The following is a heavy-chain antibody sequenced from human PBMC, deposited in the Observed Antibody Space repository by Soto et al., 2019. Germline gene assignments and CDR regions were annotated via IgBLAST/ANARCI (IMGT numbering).Heavy chain of an antibody. CDR2: IYWDDDK. Sequence: QITLKESGPTLVKPTQTLTLTCTFSGFSLSSTRVAVGWIRQPPGKALEWLALIYWDDDKRYSSFLKSRLTIXNXTSXNQVVLTMSNMDPVDTARYYCAHIVVAGLGYDFDYWGQGTLVTVSS. V-gene: IGHV2-5*02. J-gene: IGHJ4*02. D-gene: IGHD6-19*01. CDR1: GFSLSSTRVA. CDR3: AHIVVAGLGYDFDY.